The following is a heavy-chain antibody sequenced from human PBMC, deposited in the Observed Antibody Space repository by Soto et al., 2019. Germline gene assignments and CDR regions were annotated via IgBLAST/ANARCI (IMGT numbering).Heavy chain of an antibody. D-gene: IGHD4-4*01. CDR3: ARFEEVTTAFDI. J-gene: IGHJ3*02. CDR1: GYTFTGYY. V-gene: IGHV1-2*04. Sequence: ASVKVSCKASGYTFTGYYMHWVRQAPGQGLEWMGWINPKSGGKNYALKFQGWVTMTRSTYIRTAYMELSRLRYADLAVYYCARFEEVTTAFDIWGQGTLVTVSS. CDR2: INPKSGGK.